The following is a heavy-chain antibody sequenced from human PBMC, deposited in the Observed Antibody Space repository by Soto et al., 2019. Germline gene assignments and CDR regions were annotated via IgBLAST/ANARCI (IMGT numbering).Heavy chain of an antibody. CDR3: ARDGTDWNLDY. Sequence: QVQLVESGGGVVQPGRSLRLSCAASGFTFSSYGMHWVRQAPGKGLEWVAVIWYDGSNKYYADSVKGRFTISRDNSKNSLYLQMNSLRAEETAVYYCARDGTDWNLDYRGQGTLVTVSS. CDR2: IWYDGSNK. CDR1: GFTFSSYG. J-gene: IGHJ4*02. V-gene: IGHV3-33*01. D-gene: IGHD1-1*01.